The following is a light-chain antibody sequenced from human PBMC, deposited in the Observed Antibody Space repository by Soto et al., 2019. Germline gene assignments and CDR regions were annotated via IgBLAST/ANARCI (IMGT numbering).Light chain of an antibody. J-gene: IGLJ2*01. CDR2: DVS. V-gene: IGLV2-11*01. CDR1: SSHVVSYNY. CDR3: CSYAGSYTLV. Sequence: QAVLTQPRSVSGSPGQSVTISCTGTSSHVVSYNYVSWYQQDTGKAPKLMIYDVSKRPSGVPDRFSGSKSGNTASLTISGLQAEDEADYYCCSYAGSYTLVFGGGTKLTVL.